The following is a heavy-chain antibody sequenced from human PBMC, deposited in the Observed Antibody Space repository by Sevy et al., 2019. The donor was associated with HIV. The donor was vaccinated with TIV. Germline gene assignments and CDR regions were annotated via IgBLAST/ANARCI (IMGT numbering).Heavy chain of an antibody. CDR3: AATKAYYENSGYPFDY. Sequence: ASVKVSCKVYGHTLKRLGIHWVRQAPGKGLEWMGSFDPEDGETFQAQKFQGRVTMTDDKSTDTAYMELSSLRAEETAVYYCAATKAYYENSGYPFDYWGQGTLVTVSS. D-gene: IGHD3-22*01. V-gene: IGHV1-24*01. CDR1: GHTLKRLG. CDR2: FDPEDGET. J-gene: IGHJ4*02.